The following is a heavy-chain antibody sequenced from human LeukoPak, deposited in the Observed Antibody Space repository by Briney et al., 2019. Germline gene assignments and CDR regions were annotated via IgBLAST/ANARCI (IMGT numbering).Heavy chain of an antibody. CDR1: GFTFSTYY. V-gene: IGHV3-7*01. J-gene: IGHJ4*02. CDR3: ARASGYSSGWPDY. Sequence: PGGSMRLSCAASGFTFSTYYMSWVRQAPGKGPEWVATINLDGTENYYVDSVKGRFTISRDSAKNVLYLQMSSLRAEDTAVYYCARASGYSSGWPDYWGQGTLVTVSS. D-gene: IGHD6-19*01. CDR2: INLDGTEN.